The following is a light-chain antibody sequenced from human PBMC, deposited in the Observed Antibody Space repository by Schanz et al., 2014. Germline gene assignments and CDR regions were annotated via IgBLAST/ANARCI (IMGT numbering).Light chain of an antibody. CDR1: SSDVGGYNY. CDR2: DVS. Sequence: QSALTQPPSASGSPGQSVTISCTGTSSDVGGYNYVSWCQQHPGKAPKLMIYDVSNRPSGVPDRFSGSKSGNTASLTVSGLQAEDEADYYCSSYRSSNTVVFGGGTKLTVL. CDR3: SSYRSSNTVV. J-gene: IGLJ2*01. V-gene: IGLV2-8*01.